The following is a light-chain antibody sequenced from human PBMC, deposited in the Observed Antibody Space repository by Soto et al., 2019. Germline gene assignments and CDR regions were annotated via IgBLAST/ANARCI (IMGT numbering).Light chain of an antibody. Sequence: EIVLTQAPGTLSLSPGERATLSCRAIQSVSSSYLAWYQQKPGQAPRLLIYGASSRVTGIPDRFSGSGSGPDFTLTISRLEPEDFAVYYCQQYGSSSWTFGQGTKVDIK. CDR1: QSVSSSY. CDR3: QQYGSSSWT. J-gene: IGKJ1*01. V-gene: IGKV3-20*01. CDR2: GAS.